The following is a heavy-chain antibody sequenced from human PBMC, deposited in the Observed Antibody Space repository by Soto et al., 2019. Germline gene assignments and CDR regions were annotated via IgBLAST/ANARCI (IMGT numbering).Heavy chain of an antibody. Sequence: QVQLVQSGAEEKKPGASVKVSCKASGYTFTSYAMHWVRQAPGQRLEWMGWINAGNGNTKYSQKFQGRVTITRDTSASTAYMELSILNSEDTAVYYCAMISSGWSSSLGYWGQGTLVTVSS. J-gene: IGHJ4*02. D-gene: IGHD6-19*01. CDR1: GYTFTSYA. CDR3: AMISSGWSSSLGY. V-gene: IGHV1-3*05. CDR2: INAGNGNT.